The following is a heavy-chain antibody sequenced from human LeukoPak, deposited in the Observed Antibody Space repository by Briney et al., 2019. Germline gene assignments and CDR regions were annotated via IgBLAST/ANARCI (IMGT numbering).Heavy chain of an antibody. V-gene: IGHV3-30*04. CDR2: ISYDGSCK. J-gene: IGHJ4*02. D-gene: IGHD5-18*01. CDR3: ARGPGYIYGYVWGEDY. Sequence: GGSLQLSCAASGIPFSSYAMHWVRPAPGKGLEWVAVISYDGSCKYYAVSVKRRFTISSDNSKNTLYLQMNSLRGEDTAVYYCARGPGYIYGYVWGEDYWGQGTLVTVSS. CDR1: GIPFSSYA.